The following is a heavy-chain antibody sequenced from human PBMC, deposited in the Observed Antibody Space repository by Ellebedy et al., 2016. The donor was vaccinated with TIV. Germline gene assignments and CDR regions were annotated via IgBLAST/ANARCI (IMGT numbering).Heavy chain of an antibody. D-gene: IGHD5-18*01. CDR1: GGSISSYY. CDR2: IYYSGST. CDR3: ARGGYSYGFNVIDNWFDP. Sequence: MPSETLSLTCTVSGGSISSYYWSWIRQPPGKGLEWIGYIYYSGSTNYNPSLKSRVTISVDTSKNQFSLKLSSVTAADTAVYYCARGGYSYGFNVIDNWFDPWGQGTLVTVSS. J-gene: IGHJ5*02. V-gene: IGHV4-59*01.